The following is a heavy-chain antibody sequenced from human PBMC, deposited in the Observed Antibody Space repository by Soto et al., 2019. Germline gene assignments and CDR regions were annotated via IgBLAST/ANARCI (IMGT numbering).Heavy chain of an antibody. CDR3: AREGVAPYYYYGMDV. Sequence: ASVKVSCKASGYSFARSGISWVRQAPGQGLEWMGWISTYNGDTNYAQTFQGRVTMTTDTSTSTVHMEVRSLRSDDTAVYYCAREGVAPYYYYGMDVWGQ. D-gene: IGHD5-12*01. V-gene: IGHV1-18*01. CDR2: ISTYNGDT. CDR1: GYSFARSG. J-gene: IGHJ6*02.